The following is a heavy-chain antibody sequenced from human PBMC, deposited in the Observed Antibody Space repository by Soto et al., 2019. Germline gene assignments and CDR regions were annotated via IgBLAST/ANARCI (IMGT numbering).Heavy chain of an antibody. D-gene: IGHD2-2*01. CDR3: ANDPYCTSTSCYAGNFYY. V-gene: IGHV3-23*01. J-gene: IGHJ4*02. Sequence: GGSLRLSCAASGFTFSSYAMSWVRQAPGKGLEWVSAISGSGGSTYYADSVKGRFTISRDNSKNTLYLQMSSLRAEDTAVYYCANDPYCTSTSCYAGNFYYWGQGTLVTVSS. CDR1: GFTFSSYA. CDR2: ISGSGGST.